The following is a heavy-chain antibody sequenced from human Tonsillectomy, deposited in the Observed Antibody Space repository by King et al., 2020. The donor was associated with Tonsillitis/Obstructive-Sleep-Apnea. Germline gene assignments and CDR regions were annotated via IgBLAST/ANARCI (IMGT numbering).Heavy chain of an antibody. Sequence: VQLVESGGGLVKPRGSLRLSCAASGFTFSPYSMHWVRQAPGKGLEWVSSISSSSSYIYYADSVKGRFTVSRDNAKNSLYLQMSSLRAEDTAVYYCEREGGLRFLEWLPDYGMDGWRQGTTVTVSS. D-gene: IGHD3-3*01. CDR1: GFTFSPYS. CDR2: ISSSSSYI. V-gene: IGHV3-21*01. CDR3: EREGGLRFLEWLPDYGMDG. J-gene: IGHJ6*02.